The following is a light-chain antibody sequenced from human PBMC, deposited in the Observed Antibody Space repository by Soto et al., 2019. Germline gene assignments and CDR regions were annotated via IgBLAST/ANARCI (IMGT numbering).Light chain of an antibody. J-gene: IGKJ4*01. CDR2: IGS. Sequence: VLTQSPGTLSLSPGERATLSCWASQSVNRNYVAWYQQKPGQAPRLLIYIGSSRATGIPDRFSGSGSGTDFTLTISGLEPEDFAMYYCQQYNNWPPLTFGGGTKVEI. CDR3: QQYNNWPPLT. V-gene: IGKV3-20*01. CDR1: QSVNRNY.